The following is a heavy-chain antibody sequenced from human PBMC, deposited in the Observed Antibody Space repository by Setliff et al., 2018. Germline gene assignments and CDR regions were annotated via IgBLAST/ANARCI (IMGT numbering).Heavy chain of an antibody. CDR1: GYTFTGYY. CDR3: ARDGGGDSDAFDI. Sequence: ASVKVSCKASGYTFTGYYMYWVRQAPGQGLEWMGRINPSSGATIYAQKFQGRVTMTSDTSISTAYMELGRLRFDDTAVYFCARDGGGDSDAFDIWGQGTMVTVSS. V-gene: IGHV1-2*06. J-gene: IGHJ3*02. D-gene: IGHD3-16*01. CDR2: INPSSGAT.